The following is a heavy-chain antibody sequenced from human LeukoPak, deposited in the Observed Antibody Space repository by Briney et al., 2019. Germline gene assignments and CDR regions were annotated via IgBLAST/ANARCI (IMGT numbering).Heavy chain of an antibody. D-gene: IGHD2-15*01. CDR2: IVNKADGGTA. V-gene: IGHV3-15*04. Sequence: GGSLRLSCVVSGFSFRDAWMSWVRQAPGKGLEWVGHIVNKADGGTADYAAPVKGRLTISRDDSKNTVYLQIDSLKTEDTAVYYCTADRLGYCSIGNNSCPQVYWGQGTLVTVSS. CDR3: TADRLGYCSIGNNSCPQVY. J-gene: IGHJ4*02. CDR1: GFSFRDAW.